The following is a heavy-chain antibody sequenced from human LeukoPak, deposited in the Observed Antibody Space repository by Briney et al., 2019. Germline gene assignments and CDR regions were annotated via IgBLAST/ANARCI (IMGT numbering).Heavy chain of an antibody. J-gene: IGHJ5*02. CDR2: IYYSGST. V-gene: IGHV4-59*01. CDR1: GGSISSYY. CDR3: ARFEYNWFDP. Sequence: SETLSLTCTVSGGSISSYYWSWIRQPPGKGLVWIGYIYYSGSTNYNPSLKSRVTISVDTSKNQFSLKLSSVTAADTTVYYCARFEYNWFDPWGQGTLVTVSS.